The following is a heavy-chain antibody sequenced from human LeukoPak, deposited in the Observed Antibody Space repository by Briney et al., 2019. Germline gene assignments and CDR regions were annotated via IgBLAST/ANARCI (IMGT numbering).Heavy chain of an antibody. D-gene: IGHD5-24*01. CDR1: GFTFSSYG. CDR3: AKDRGVEYYYYYMDV. J-gene: IGHJ6*03. Sequence: PGGSLRLSCAASGFTFSSYGMHWVRQAPGKGLEWVAFIRYDGSNKYYADSVKGRLTISRDNSKNTLYLQMNSLRAEDTAVYYCAKDRGVEYYYYYMDVWGKGTTVTISS. CDR2: IRYDGSNK. V-gene: IGHV3-30*02.